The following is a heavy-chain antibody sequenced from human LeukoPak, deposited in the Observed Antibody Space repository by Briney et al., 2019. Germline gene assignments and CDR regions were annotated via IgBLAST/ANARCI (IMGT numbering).Heavy chain of an antibody. CDR1: GFTFSSYS. Sequence: PGGSLRLSCAASGFTFSSYSMNWVRQAPGKGLEWVGRIKSKTDGGTTDYAAPVKGRFTISRDDSKNTLYLQMNSLKTEDTAVYYCTTDLLHRYSGSYPDYWGQGTLVTVSS. V-gene: IGHV3-15*01. D-gene: IGHD1-26*01. CDR2: IKSKTDGGTT. J-gene: IGHJ4*02. CDR3: TTDLLHRYSGSYPDY.